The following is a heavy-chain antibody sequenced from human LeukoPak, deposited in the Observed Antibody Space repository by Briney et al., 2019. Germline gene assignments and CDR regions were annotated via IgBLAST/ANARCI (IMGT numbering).Heavy chain of an antibody. D-gene: IGHD4-17*01. CDR2: ISGSGGST. Sequence: GGSLRLSCAASGFTFSSYAMSWVRQAPGKGLEWVSAISGSGGSTYYADSVKSRFTISTETTKNTLYLQMNSLRAEDTAIYYCAKGVHFYGDYGHFDYWGQGTLVTVSS. J-gene: IGHJ4*02. CDR3: AKGVHFYGDYGHFDY. V-gene: IGHV3-23*01. CDR1: GFTFSSYA.